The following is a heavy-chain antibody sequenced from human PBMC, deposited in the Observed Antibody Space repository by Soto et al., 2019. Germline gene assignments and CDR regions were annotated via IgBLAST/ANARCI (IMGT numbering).Heavy chain of an antibody. V-gene: IGHV4-34*01. CDR3: ARGRRVRGVIITAGNWFDT. D-gene: IGHD3-10*01. Sequence: PSETLSLTCAVYGGSFSGYYWSWIRQPPGKGLEWIGEINHSGSTNYNPSLKSRVTISVDTSKNQFSLKLSSVTAADTAVYYCARGRRVRGVIITAGNWFDTWGQGTLVTVSS. J-gene: IGHJ5*02. CDR2: INHSGST. CDR1: GGSFSGYY.